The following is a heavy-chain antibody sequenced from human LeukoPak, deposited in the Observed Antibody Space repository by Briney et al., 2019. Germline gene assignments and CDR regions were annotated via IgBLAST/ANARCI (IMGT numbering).Heavy chain of an antibody. Sequence: ASVKVSCKASGYTFTSYGISWVRQAPGQGLEWMGWISAYNGNTNYAQKLQGRVTMTTDTSTSTAYMELRSLRSDDTAVYYCARDHYYGSGSYYSAPFDYWGQGTLVTVSS. CDR1: GYTFTSYG. J-gene: IGHJ4*02. CDR2: ISAYNGNT. D-gene: IGHD3-10*01. CDR3: ARDHYYGSGSYYSAPFDY. V-gene: IGHV1-18*01.